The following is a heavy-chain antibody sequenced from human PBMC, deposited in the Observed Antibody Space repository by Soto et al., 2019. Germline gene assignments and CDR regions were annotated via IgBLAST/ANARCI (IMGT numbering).Heavy chain of an antibody. CDR1: GFTFSSYS. CDR3: ASSGNYYYYYGMDV. V-gene: IGHV3-21*01. Sequence: AESLRLSCAASGFTFSSYSMNWVRQAQGKGLEWVSSISSSSSYIYYADSVKGRFTISRDNSKNSLYLQMNSLRAEDTAVYYCASSGNYYYYYGMDVGGQGTTVTVS. D-gene: IGHD6-25*01. CDR2: ISSSSSYI. J-gene: IGHJ6*02.